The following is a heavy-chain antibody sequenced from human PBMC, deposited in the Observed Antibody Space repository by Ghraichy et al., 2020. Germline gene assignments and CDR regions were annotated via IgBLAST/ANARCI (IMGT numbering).Heavy chain of an antibody. CDR2: INHSGST. D-gene: IGHD5-12*01. V-gene: IGHV4-34*01. CDR1: GGSFSGYY. Sequence: SETLSLTCAVYGGSFSGYYWSWIRQPPGKGLEWIGEINHSGSTNYNPSLKSRVTISVDTSKNQFSLKLSSVTAADTAVYYCARGGLEWQRLLGYWGQGTLVTVSS. J-gene: IGHJ4*02. CDR3: ARGGLEWQRLLGY.